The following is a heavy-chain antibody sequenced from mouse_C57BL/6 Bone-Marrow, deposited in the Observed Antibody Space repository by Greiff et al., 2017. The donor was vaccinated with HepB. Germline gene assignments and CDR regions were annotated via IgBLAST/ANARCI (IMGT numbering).Heavy chain of an antibody. Sequence: VQLQQSGTELVKPGASVKLSCKASGYTFTSYWMHWVKQRPGQGLEWIGNINPSNGGTNYNEKFKSKATLTVDKSSSTAYMQLSSLTSEDSAVYYCARSPYYGSSYRYFDVWGTGTTVTVSS. CDR2: INPSNGGT. J-gene: IGHJ1*03. CDR1: GYTFTSYW. D-gene: IGHD1-1*01. V-gene: IGHV1-53*01. CDR3: ARSPYYGSSYRYFDV.